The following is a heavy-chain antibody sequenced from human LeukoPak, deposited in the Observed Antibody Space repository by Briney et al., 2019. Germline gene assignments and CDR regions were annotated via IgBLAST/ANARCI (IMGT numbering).Heavy chain of an antibody. D-gene: IGHD3-9*01. Sequence: GGSLRLSCAASGFKLSRHGMDWVRQAPGKGLEWVAAIWFDGTNKYYTDSVKGRFTISKDDSKNMLYLQMNSLRAEDTAVYYCAREGNYETLTAPGIGYWGQGTLVTVSS. J-gene: IGHJ4*02. CDR1: GFKLSRHG. CDR2: IWFDGTNK. V-gene: IGHV3-33*01. CDR3: AREGNYETLTAPGIGY.